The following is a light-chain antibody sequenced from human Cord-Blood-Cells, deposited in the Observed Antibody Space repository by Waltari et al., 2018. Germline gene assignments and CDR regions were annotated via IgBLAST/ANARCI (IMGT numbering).Light chain of an antibody. Sequence: DIVMTQSPDSLAVSLGERVTINCKSSQSVLYSSNNKNYLAWYQQKPGQPPKLLIYWASTRESGVPDRFSGSGSGTDFTLTSSSLQAEDVAVYYCQQYYSTPFTFGPGTKVDIK. CDR2: WAS. V-gene: IGKV4-1*01. CDR3: QQYYSTPFT. J-gene: IGKJ3*01. CDR1: QSVLYSSNNKNY.